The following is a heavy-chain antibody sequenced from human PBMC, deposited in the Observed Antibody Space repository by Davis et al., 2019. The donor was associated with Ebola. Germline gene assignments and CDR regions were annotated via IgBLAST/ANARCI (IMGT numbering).Heavy chain of an antibody. CDR2: INPNSGGT. J-gene: IGHJ4*02. CDR1: GYTFTGYY. D-gene: IGHD3-16*01. Sequence: ASVKVSCKASGYTFTGYYMHWVRQAPGQGLEWMGWINPNSGGTNYAQKFQGWVTMTRDTSISTAYMELSSLRSEDTAVYYCAREGLALVELHPFDYWGQGTLVTVSS. V-gene: IGHV1-2*04. CDR3: AREGLALVELHPFDY.